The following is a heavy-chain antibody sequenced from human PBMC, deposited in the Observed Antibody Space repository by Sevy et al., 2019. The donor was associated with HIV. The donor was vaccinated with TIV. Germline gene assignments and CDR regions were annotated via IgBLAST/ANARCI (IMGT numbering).Heavy chain of an antibody. Sequence: GGCLRLSCVASGFNFRNFWMSCVRQAPGKGLECVADIKQDGSEAYYVDSVKGRFTISRDNAKNSLYLQMNSLRDEDTAMYFCVRDQEMGASILDAWGQGTLVTVSS. V-gene: IGHV3-7*03. D-gene: IGHD1-26*01. CDR2: IKQDGSEA. CDR3: VRDQEMGASILDA. CDR1: GFNFRNFW. J-gene: IGHJ5*02.